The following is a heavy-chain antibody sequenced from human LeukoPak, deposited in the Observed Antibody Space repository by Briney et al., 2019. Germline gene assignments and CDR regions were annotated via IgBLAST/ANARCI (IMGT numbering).Heavy chain of an antibody. D-gene: IGHD2-15*01. CDR1: GGSISSYY. Sequence: SETLSLTCTVSGGSISSYYWSWIRQPPGKGLEWIGYIYYSGSTNYNPSLKSRVTISVDTSKNQFSLKLSSVTAADTAVYYCARDTRQAIDYWGQGTLVTVSS. V-gene: IGHV4-59*01. CDR3: ARDTRQAIDY. J-gene: IGHJ4*02. CDR2: IYYSGST.